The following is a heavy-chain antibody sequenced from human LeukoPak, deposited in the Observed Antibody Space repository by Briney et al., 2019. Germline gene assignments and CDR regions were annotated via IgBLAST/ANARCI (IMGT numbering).Heavy chain of an antibody. CDR3: ARSPYYDFWSGYSTSYFDY. CDR2: ISGSGGST. V-gene: IGHV3-23*01. CDR1: GFTFSSYA. Sequence: GGSLRLSCAASGFTFSSYAMSWVRQAPGKGLEWVSAISGSGGSTYYADSVKGRFTISRDNSKNTLYLQMNSLRAEDTAVYYCARSPYYDFWSGYSTSYFDYWGQGTLVTVSS. D-gene: IGHD3-3*01. J-gene: IGHJ4*02.